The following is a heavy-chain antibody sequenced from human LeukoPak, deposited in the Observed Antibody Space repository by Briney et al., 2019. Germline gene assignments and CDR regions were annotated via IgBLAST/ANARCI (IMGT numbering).Heavy chain of an antibody. D-gene: IGHD5-18*01. Sequence: SVKVSCKASGGTFSNYAITWVRQAPGQGLEWMGGIIPIFGTTTYAQKFQGRVTITADKSTSTAYMELSSLRSEDTAVYYCARGAQGYSLSDGPDYWGQGTLVTVSS. CDR3: ARGAQGYSLSDGPDY. J-gene: IGHJ4*02. V-gene: IGHV1-69*06. CDR2: IIPIFGTT. CDR1: GGTFSNYA.